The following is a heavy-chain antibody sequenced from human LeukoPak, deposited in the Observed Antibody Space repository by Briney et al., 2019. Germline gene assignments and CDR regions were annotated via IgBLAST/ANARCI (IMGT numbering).Heavy chain of an antibody. CDR3: AKVYSIDAYNYPFDY. Sequence: PGGSLRLSCAASGFTFSSYAMSWVRQAPGKGLDWVSSITGSGGGTYYADSVKGRFTISRDNSKNTLFLQMTSLRAEDTAVYHCAKVYSIDAYNYPFDYWGQGTLVTVSS. CDR2: ITGSGGGT. V-gene: IGHV3-23*01. CDR1: GFTFSSYA. J-gene: IGHJ4*02. D-gene: IGHD5-24*01.